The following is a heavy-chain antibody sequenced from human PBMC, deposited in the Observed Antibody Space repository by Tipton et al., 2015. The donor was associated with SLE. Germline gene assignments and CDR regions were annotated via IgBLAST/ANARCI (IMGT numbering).Heavy chain of an antibody. CDR3: AKDRDGTIAAADY. J-gene: IGHJ4*02. CDR2: ISYDGSNK. V-gene: IGHV3-30*18. D-gene: IGHD6-13*01. CDR1: GFTFSSYG. Sequence: SLRLSCAASGFTFSSYGMHWVRQAPGKGLEWVAVISYDGSNKYYADSVKGRFTISRDNSKNTLYLQMNSLRAEDTAVYYCAKDRDGTIAAADYWGQGTLVTVSS.